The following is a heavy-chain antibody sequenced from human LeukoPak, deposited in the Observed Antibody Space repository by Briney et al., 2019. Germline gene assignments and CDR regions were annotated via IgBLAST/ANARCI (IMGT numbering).Heavy chain of an antibody. J-gene: IGHJ4*02. CDR2: IIPIFGTA. CDR1: GGTFSSYA. D-gene: IGHD4-23*01. V-gene: IGHV1-69*13. CDR3: ARGWLAETTVVTPYNY. Sequence: ASVEVSCKASGGTFSSYAISWVRQAPGQGLEWMGGIIPIFGTANYAQKFQGRVTITADESTSTAYMELSSLRSEDTAVYYCARGWLAETTVVTPYNYWGQGTLVTVSS.